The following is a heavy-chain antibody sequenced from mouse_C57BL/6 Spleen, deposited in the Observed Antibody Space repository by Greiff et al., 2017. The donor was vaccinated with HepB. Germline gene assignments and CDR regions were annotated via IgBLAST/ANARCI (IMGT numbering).Heavy chain of an antibody. D-gene: IGHD1-1*01. Sequence: QLQLQQPGAELVKPGASVKLSCKASGYTFTSYWMHWVKQRPGQGLEWIGMIHPNSGSTNYNEKFKSKATLTVDKSSSTAYMQLSSLTSEDSAVYYCARRNYYGSEGNFDVWGTGTTVTVSS. CDR1: GYTFTSYW. V-gene: IGHV1-64*01. J-gene: IGHJ1*03. CDR3: ARRNYYGSEGNFDV. CDR2: IHPNSGST.